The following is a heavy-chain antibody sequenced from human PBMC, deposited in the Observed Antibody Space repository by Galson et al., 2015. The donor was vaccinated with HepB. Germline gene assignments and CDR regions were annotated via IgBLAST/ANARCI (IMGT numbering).Heavy chain of an antibody. CDR3: ARSHSLGWHMRDVCDV. D-gene: IGHD6-19*01. CDR2: TSYDGGEN. Sequence: SLRLSCAASGFTFSEFGLHWVRQAPGKGLEWLAATSYDGGENYYANSVKGRFTISRDNAENRLFLQMNGLRPEDTALYYCARSHSLGWHMRDVCDVWGQGTMVTVSS. CDR1: GFTFSEFG. V-gene: IGHV3-30*13. J-gene: IGHJ3*01.